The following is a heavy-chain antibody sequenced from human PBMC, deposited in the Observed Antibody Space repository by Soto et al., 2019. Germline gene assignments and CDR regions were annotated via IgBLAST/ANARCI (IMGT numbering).Heavy chain of an antibody. V-gene: IGHV3-30-3*01. Sequence: QVQLVESGGGVVQPGRSLRLSCAASGFTFTKYAMHWVRQAPGKGLEWVAVMSYDGSNRSYADSVRGRFTIFRDNFKNTLYLQMNSLRIEDTAVYYCAREDGSSVVIDYWGQGTLVTVSS. CDR3: AREDGSSVVIDY. CDR1: GFTFTKYA. CDR2: MSYDGSNR. D-gene: IGHD2-2*03. J-gene: IGHJ4*02.